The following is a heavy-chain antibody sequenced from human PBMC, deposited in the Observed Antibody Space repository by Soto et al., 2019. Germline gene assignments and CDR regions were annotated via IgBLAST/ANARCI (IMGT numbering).Heavy chain of an antibody. CDR3: AKTEYYDFWSGYYKSYDYYYGMDV. V-gene: IGHV1-24*01. D-gene: IGHD3-3*01. J-gene: IGHJ6*02. CDR2: FDPEDGET. Sequence: ASVKVSCKVSGYTLTELSMHWVRQAPGKGLEWMGGFDPEDGETIYAQKFQGRVTMNEDTSTDTAYMELSSLRSEDTAVYYCAKTEYYDFWSGYYKSYDYYYGMDVWGQGTTVTVSS. CDR1: GYTLTELS.